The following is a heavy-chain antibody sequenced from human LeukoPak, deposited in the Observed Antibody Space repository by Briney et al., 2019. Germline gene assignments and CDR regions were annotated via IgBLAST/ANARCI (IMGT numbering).Heavy chain of an antibody. CDR3: ARGGDYGEIDY. D-gene: IGHD4-17*01. CDR2: IYYSGST. J-gene: IGHJ4*02. V-gene: IGHV4-59*01. CDR1: GRSISSYY. Sequence: SETLSLTCTVSGRSISSYYWSWVRQPPGKGLGWIGYIYYSGSTNYNPSLKSRVTISVDTSKDQFSLKLSSVTAADTAVYYCARGGDYGEIDYWGQGTLVTVSS.